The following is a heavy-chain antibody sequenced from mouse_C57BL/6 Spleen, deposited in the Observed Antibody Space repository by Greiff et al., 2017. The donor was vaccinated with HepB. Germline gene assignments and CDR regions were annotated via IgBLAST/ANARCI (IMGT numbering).Heavy chain of an antibody. CDR2: INPNNGGT. J-gene: IGHJ4*01. D-gene: IGHD1-1*01. V-gene: IGHV1-26*01. Sequence: EVQLQQSGPELVKPGASVKISCKASGYTFTDYYMNWVKQSHGKSLEWIGDINPNNGGTSYNQKFKGKATLTVDKSSSTAYMELRSLTSEDSAVYYCARWGTTGPMDYWGQGTSVTVSS. CDR1: GYTFTDYY. CDR3: ARWGTTGPMDY.